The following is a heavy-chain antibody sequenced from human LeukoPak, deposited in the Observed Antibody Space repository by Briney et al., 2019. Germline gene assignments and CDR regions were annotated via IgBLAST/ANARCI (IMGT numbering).Heavy chain of an antibody. CDR2: ISSSSSYI. V-gene: IGHV3-21*01. Sequence: GGSLRLSCAASGFTFSSYSMNWVRQAPGKGLEWVSSISSSSSYIYYADSVKGRFTISRDNAKNSLYLQMNSLRAEDTAAYYCARSIAVAGRDYFDYWGQGTLVTVSS. J-gene: IGHJ4*02. D-gene: IGHD6-19*01. CDR3: ARSIAVAGRDYFDY. CDR1: GFTFSSYS.